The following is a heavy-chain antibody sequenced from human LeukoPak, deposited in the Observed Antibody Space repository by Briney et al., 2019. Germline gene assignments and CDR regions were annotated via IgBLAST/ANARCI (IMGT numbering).Heavy chain of an antibody. CDR2: IIPIFGTA. CDR1: GGTFSSYA. J-gene: IGHJ4*02. V-gene: IGHV1-69*13. D-gene: IGHD1-26*01. Sequence: SVKVSCKASGGTFSSYAISWVRQAPGQGLEWMGGIIPIFGTANYAQKFQGRVTITADESTSTAYMELSRLRSEDTAVYYCARVIVVHGIYYFDYWGQGTLVTVSS. CDR3: ARVIVVHGIYYFDY.